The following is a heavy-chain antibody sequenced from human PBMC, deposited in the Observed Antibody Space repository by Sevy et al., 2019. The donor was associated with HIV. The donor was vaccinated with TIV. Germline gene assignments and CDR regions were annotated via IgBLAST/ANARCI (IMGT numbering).Heavy chain of an antibody. Sequence: GGSLRLSCAASGVAFYDCSMSWIRRAPGGGLGGGATLSFVCGKINYADSVKGRFTISRENSKNTFYLQMDNLRVEDTAVYYPAREACTRPHDYWGQGTRVTVSS. J-gene: IGHJ4*02. CDR3: AREACTRPHDY. D-gene: IGHD2-8*01. CDR1: GVAFYDCS. V-gene: IGHV3-23*01. CDR2: LSFVCGKI.